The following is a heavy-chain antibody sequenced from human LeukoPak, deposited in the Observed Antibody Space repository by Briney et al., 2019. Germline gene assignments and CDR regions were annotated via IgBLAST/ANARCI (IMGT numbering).Heavy chain of an antibody. J-gene: IGHJ4*02. V-gene: IGHV1-69*05. CDR2: IIPIFGTA. CDR3: AHAGAYSSSPDY. Sequence: ASVKVSCKASGGTFSSYAISWVRQAPGQGLEWMGGIIPIFGTANYAQKFQGRVTITTDESTSTAYMELSSLRSEDTAVYYCAHAGAYSSSPDYWGQGTLVTVSS. D-gene: IGHD6-13*01. CDR1: GGTFSSYA.